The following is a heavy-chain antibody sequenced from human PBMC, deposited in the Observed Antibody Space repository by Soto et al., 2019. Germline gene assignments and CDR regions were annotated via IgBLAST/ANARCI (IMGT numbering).Heavy chain of an antibody. J-gene: IGHJ6*02. CDR3: AKDMEGSGSYYVSYYYYGMDV. V-gene: IGHV3-9*01. CDR2: ISWNSGSI. D-gene: IGHD3-10*01. CDR1: GFTFDDYA. Sequence: PLRLSCAVSGFTFDDYAMHWVRQAPGKGLEWVSGISWNSGSIGYADSVKGRFTISRDNAKNSLYLQMNSLRAEDTALYYCAKDMEGSGSYYVSYYYYGMDVWGQGTTVTVSS.